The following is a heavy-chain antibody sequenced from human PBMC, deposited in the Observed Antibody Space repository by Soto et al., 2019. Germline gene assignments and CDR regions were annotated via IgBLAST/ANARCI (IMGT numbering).Heavy chain of an antibody. D-gene: IGHD1-26*01. V-gene: IGHV4-61*01. CDR3: AREGVGAIDY. CDR1: GGSISSGNYY. Sequence: SETLSLTCTVSGGSISSGNYYWSWLRQPPGKGLEWIGYIYYSGSSNYSPSLKSRVTISVDTSKNQFSLRLSSVTAADTAVYYCAREGVGAIDYWGQGTLVTVSS. CDR2: IYYSGSS. J-gene: IGHJ4*02.